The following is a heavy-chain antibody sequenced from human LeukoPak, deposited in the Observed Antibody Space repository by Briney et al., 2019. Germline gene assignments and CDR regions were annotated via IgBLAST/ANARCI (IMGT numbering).Heavy chain of an antibody. CDR1: GFTFSSYS. V-gene: IGHV3-21*01. CDR2: ISSSSSYI. Sequence: GGSLRLSCAASGFTFSSYSMNWVRQAPGKGLEWVSSISSSSSYIYYADSVKGRFTISRDNAKNSLYLQMNSLRAEDTAVYYCARSHRYCSSTSCYADYYYYGMDVWGQGTTVTVSS. D-gene: IGHD2-2*01. CDR3: ARSHRYCSSTSCYADYYYYGMDV. J-gene: IGHJ6*02.